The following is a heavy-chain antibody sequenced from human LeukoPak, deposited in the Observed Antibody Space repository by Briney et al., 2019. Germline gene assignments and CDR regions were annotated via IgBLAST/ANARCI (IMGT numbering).Heavy chain of an antibody. CDR2: IYPGDSDT. D-gene: IGHD2-21*01. J-gene: IGHJ4*02. CDR3: AALGPYCGGDCYSGLDH. V-gene: IGHV5-51*01. Sequence: GESLKISCKGSGYSFTSYWIGWVRQMPGKGLEWMGIIYPGDSDTRYSPSFQGQVTISADKSISTAYLQWSSLKASDTAMYYCAALGPYCGGDCYSGLDHWGQGTLVTVSS. CDR1: GYSFTSYW.